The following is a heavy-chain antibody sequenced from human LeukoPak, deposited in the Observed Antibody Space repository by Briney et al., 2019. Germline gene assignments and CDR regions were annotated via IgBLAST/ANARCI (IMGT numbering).Heavy chain of an antibody. CDR1: GFTFSSYS. J-gene: IGHJ4*02. Sequence: GGSLRLSCAASGFTFSSYSMNWVRQAPGKGLEWVSSISSSSSYIYYADSVKGRFTISRDNAKNSLYLQMNSLRAEDTAVYYCAPTSGYNWPIDYWGQGTLVTVSS. CDR2: ISSSSSYI. D-gene: IGHD1-1*01. V-gene: IGHV3-21*01. CDR3: APTSGYNWPIDY.